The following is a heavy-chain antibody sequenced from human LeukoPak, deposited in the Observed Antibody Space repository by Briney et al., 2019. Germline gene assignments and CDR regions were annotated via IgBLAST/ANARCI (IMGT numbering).Heavy chain of an antibody. J-gene: IGHJ4*02. CDR2: INSDGSST. Sequence: PGGSLRLSCAASGFTFSSYWMHWVRQAPGKGLVWVSRINSDGSSTSYADSVKGRFTISRDNAKNTLYLQMSSLRAEDTAVYYCARGARSSLFDYWGQGTLVTVSS. V-gene: IGHV3-74*01. CDR1: GFTFSSYW. CDR3: ARGARSSLFDY. D-gene: IGHD6-13*01.